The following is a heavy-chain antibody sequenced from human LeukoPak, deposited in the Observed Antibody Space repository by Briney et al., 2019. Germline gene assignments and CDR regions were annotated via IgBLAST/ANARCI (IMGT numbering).Heavy chain of an antibody. CDR1: GFTFSSYW. CDR3: ARDRGDLEGVFDY. Sequence: GGSLRLSCAASGFTFSSYWMSWVRQAPGKGLEWVANIKQDGSEKYYVDSVKGRFTISRDNAKNSLYLQMNSLRAEDTAVYYCARDRGDLEGVFDYWGQGTLATVSS. CDR2: IKQDGSEK. V-gene: IGHV3-7*01. D-gene: IGHD2-21*02. J-gene: IGHJ4*02.